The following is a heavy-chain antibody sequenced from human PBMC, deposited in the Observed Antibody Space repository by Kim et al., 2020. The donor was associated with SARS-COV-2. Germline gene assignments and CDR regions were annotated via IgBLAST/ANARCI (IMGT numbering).Heavy chain of an antibody. J-gene: IGHJ4*02. CDR1: GFTFSSYA. CDR3: ARVLRFRYYYGSGSYGY. D-gene: IGHD3-10*01. CDR2: ISYDGSNK. Sequence: GGSLRLYCAASGFTFSSYAMHWVRQAPGKGLEWVAVISYDGSNKYYVDSVKGRFTISRDNSKNTLYLQMNSLRAEDTAVYYCARVLRFRYYYGSGSYGYWGQGTLVTVSS. V-gene: IGHV3-30*04.